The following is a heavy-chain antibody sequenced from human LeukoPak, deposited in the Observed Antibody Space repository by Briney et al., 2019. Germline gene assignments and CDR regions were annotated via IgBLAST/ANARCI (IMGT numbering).Heavy chain of an antibody. J-gene: IGHJ4*02. CDR1: GGSFSGYY. Sequence: SETLSLTCAVYGGSFSGYYWGWIRQPPGKGLEWIGSIYYSGSTYYNPSLKSRVTISVDTSKNQFSLKLSSVTAADTAVYYCARHGTHDILTGYYEVYDYWGQGTLVTVSS. CDR2: IYYSGST. CDR3: ARHGTHDILTGYYEVYDY. V-gene: IGHV4-39*01. D-gene: IGHD3-9*01.